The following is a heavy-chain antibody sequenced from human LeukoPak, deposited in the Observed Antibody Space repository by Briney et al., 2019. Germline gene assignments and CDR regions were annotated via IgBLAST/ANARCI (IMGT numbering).Heavy chain of an antibody. Sequence: ASVKVSCKVSGYTLTELSMHWVRRAPGKGLEWMGGFDPEDGETIYAQKFQGRVTMTEDTSTDTAYMELSSLRSEDTAVYYCATADSSGAYWGGDCGGAFDIWGQGTRVTVSS. CDR2: FDPEDGET. CDR1: GYTLTELS. J-gene: IGHJ3*02. CDR3: ATADSSGAYWGGDCGGAFDI. D-gene: IGHD2-21*01. V-gene: IGHV1-24*01.